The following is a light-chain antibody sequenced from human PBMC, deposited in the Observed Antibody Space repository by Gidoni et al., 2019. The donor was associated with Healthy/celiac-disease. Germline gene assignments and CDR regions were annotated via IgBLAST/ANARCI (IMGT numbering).Light chain of an antibody. V-gene: IGKV2-28*01. CDR1: QSLLHSNGYNY. CDR3: MQALQTPPCS. Sequence: IVMTQSPLSLPVTPGEPASISCRSSQSLLHSNGYNYLDWYLQKPGQSPQLLIYLGSNRASGVHDRFSGSGSGTDFTLKISRVEAEDVGVYYCMQALQTPPCSFGQGTKLEIK. CDR2: LGS. J-gene: IGKJ2*04.